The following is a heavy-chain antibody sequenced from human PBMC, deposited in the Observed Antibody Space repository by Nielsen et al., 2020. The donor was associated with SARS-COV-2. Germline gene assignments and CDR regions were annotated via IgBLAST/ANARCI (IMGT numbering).Heavy chain of an antibody. CDR1: GWSFICYY. V-gene: IGHV4-34*01. Sequence: SDTLSLTCAVYGWSFICYYWSWIRQPPGKGLELIGEINHIGSTNYNPSLKSRVTISVDTSKNQFSLKLSSVTAADTAVYYCASRRGYDGSWWWFDPWGQGTLVTVSS. D-gene: IGHD3-3*01. CDR3: ASRRGYDGSWWWFDP. CDR2: INHIGST. J-gene: IGHJ5*02.